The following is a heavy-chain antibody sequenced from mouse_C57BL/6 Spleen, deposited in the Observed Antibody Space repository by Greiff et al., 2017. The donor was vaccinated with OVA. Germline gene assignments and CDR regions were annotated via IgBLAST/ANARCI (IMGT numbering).Heavy chain of an antibody. D-gene: IGHD2-10*01. V-gene: IGHV1-50*01. CDR1: GYTFTSYW. Sequence: QVQLQQPGAELVKPGASVKLSCKASGYTFTSYWMQWVKQRPGQGLEWIGEIDPSDSYTNYNQKFKGKATLTVDTSSSTAYMQLSSLTSEDSAVYYCARIAFYGNYYFDYWGQGTTLTVSS. J-gene: IGHJ2*01. CDR2: IDPSDSYT. CDR3: ARIAFYGNYYFDY.